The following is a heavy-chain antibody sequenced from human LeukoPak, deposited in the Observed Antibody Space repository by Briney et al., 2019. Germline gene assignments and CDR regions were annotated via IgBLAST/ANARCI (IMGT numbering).Heavy chain of an antibody. V-gene: IGHV4-39*01. Sequence: SETLSLTCAVYGGSFSGYYWGWIRQPPGKGLEWIGSIYYSGSTYYNPSLKSRVTISVDTSKNQFSLKLSSVTAADTAVYYCASHGDYYGSGRPFDYWGQGTLVTVSS. J-gene: IGHJ4*02. CDR2: IYYSGST. CDR3: ASHGDYYGSGRPFDY. CDR1: GGSFSGYY. D-gene: IGHD3-10*01.